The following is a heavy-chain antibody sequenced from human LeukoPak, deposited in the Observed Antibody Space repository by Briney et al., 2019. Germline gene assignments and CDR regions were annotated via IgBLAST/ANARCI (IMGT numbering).Heavy chain of an antibody. Sequence: GGSLRLSCAASGFIFSSYSINWVRQAPGKGLEWVASISTTSTYINYVDSVKGRFTISRDNAKNSLYLQMNSLRAEDTAAYYCARDTPTGTTEYYYYGMDVWGQGTTVTVSS. CDR3: ARDTPTGTTEYYYYGMDV. D-gene: IGHD1-7*01. CDR1: GFIFSSYS. V-gene: IGHV3-21*01. CDR2: ISTTSTYI. J-gene: IGHJ6*02.